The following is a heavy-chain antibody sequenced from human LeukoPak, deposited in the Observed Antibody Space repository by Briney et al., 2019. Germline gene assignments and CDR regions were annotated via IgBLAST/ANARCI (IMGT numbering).Heavy chain of an antibody. CDR2: ISTAFSSTK. CDR1: GFTFSSYN. V-gene: IGHV3-48*01. CDR3: ASMLRDVGWNYGVDV. Sequence: GGSLRLSCTASGFTFSSYNMNWVRQAPGKGLGWVSYISTAFSSTKYYADSVKGRFTISRDNAKNSLYLQMDSLRAEDTAVYYCASMLRDVGWNYGVDVWGQGTTVTVSS. D-gene: IGHD2-8*01. J-gene: IGHJ6*02.